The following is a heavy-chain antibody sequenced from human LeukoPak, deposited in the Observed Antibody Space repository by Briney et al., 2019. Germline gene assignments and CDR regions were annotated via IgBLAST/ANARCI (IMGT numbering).Heavy chain of an antibody. J-gene: IGHJ3*02. V-gene: IGHV1-2*02. CDR1: GYTFTGYY. CDR3: ARDGAVGGRDAFDI. CDR2: INPNSGGT. Sequence: SVTVTFKASGYTFTGYYMHWVRQAPAQGLELVGWINPNSGGTNYAQKCQGRVTMTRDTSISTAYMELSRLRSDDTAVYYCARDGAVGGRDAFDIWGQGTMVTVSS. D-gene: IGHD6-19*01.